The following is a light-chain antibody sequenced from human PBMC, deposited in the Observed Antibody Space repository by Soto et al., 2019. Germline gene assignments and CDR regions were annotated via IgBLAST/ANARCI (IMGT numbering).Light chain of an antibody. V-gene: IGLV1-51*01. Sequence: QSVVTQPPSVSVAPGQKVTISCSGSSSNIGGNSVSWYQQLPGTAPKLLIYDDNKRPSGIPDRFSGSKSGTSATLGITGFQTGDEADYYCGSWDSSLSAYVFGTGTKV. CDR1: SSNIGGNS. CDR3: GSWDSSLSAYV. J-gene: IGLJ1*01. CDR2: DDN.